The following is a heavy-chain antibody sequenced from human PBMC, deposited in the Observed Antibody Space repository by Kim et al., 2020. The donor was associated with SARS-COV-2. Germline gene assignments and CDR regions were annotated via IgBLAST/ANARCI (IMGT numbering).Heavy chain of an antibody. CDR3: TRVVTMIVVASGMDV. J-gene: IGHJ6*02. Sequence: GGSLRLSCTASGFTFGDYAMSWFRQAPGKGLEWVGFIRSKAYGGTTEYAASVKGRFTISRDDSKSIAYLQMNSLKTEDTAVYYCTRVVTMIVVASGMDVWGQGTTVTVSS. CDR1: GFTFGDYA. CDR2: IRSKAYGGTT. D-gene: IGHD3-22*01. V-gene: IGHV3-49*03.